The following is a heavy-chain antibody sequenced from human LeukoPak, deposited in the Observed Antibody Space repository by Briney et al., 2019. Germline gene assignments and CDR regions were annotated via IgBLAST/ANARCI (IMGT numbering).Heavy chain of an antibody. D-gene: IGHD5-18*01. J-gene: IGHJ6*02. Sequence: GGSLRLSCAASGFTFSSYGMHWVRQAPGKGLEWVAFIRYDGSNKYYADSVKGRFTISRDNSKNTLYLQMNSLRAEDTAVYYCARYDTAMAPGMDVWGQGTTVTVSS. CDR3: ARYDTAMAPGMDV. CDR2: IRYDGSNK. V-gene: IGHV3-30*02. CDR1: GFTFSSYG.